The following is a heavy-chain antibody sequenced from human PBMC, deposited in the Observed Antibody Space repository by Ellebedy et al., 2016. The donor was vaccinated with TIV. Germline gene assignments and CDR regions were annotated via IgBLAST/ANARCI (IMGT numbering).Heavy chain of an antibody. CDR1: GFTFSKYS. CDR3: ARETALGHAFNI. V-gene: IGHV3-48*02. D-gene: IGHD6-25*01. CDR2: ISTSSSSI. Sequence: PGGSLRLSCAASGFTFSKYSMNWVRQAPAKGLEWASYISTSSSSIYYADSVKGRFTISRDNTKNSLYLQRNSLRDEETAVFYCARETALGHAFNIWGQGTLVTVSS. J-gene: IGHJ3*02.